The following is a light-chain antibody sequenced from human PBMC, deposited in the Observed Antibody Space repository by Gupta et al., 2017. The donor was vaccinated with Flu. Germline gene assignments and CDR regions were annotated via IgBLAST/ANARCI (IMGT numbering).Light chain of an antibody. V-gene: IGLV3-1*01. CDR2: RDN. CDR3: QAWDSASLV. CDR1: RLGDRY. J-gene: IGLJ3*02. Sequence: SPGTTASIACSGDRLGDRYASWYQQRPGQSPVLVIFRDNKRPSGIPERFSGSNSGNTATLTISGTQARDEADYYCQAWDSASLVFGGGTTLTVL.